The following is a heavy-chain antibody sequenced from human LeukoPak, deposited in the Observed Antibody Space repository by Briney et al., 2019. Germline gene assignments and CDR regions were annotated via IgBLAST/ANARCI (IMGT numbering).Heavy chain of an antibody. D-gene: IGHD2-21*02. V-gene: IGHV1-2*02. J-gene: IGHJ4*02. CDR3: AKDRRSVTPYYSDY. Sequence: VASVKVSCKASGYTFTGYYMHWVRQAPGQGLEWMGWINPNSGGTNYAQKFQGRVTMTRDTSISTAYMELSRLRSDDTAVYYCAKDRRSVTPYYSDYWGQGTLVTVSS. CDR2: INPNSGGT. CDR1: GYTFTGYY.